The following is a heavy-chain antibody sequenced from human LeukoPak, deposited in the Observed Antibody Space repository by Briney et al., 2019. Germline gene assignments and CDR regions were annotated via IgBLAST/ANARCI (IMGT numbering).Heavy chain of an antibody. CDR1: GFTFTSYG. D-gene: IGHD6-13*01. J-gene: IGHJ4*02. CDR3: AKDRSSLARED. CDR2: ISGYNGNT. Sequence: GASVKVSCKTSGFTFTSYGISWVRQAPGQGLEWVGWISGYNGNTNYAQKFRGRLTMTIDTSTTTAYMELRSLRSDDTAVYYCAKDRSSLAREDWGQGTLVTVSS. V-gene: IGHV1-18*01.